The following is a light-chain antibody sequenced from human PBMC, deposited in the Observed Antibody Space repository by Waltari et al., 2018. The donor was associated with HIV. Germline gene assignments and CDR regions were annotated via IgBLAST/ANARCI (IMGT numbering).Light chain of an antibody. Sequence: QSALTQPASVSGSPGQSITLSCTEPSSGRGNYNLVSWYQHYGGKAPKLLIYEVTKRPSGISSRFSGSKSGNTASLTISDLQAEDEATYYCCSYGSSATFVVFGGGTRVTV. J-gene: IGLJ2*01. CDR1: SSGRGNYNL. V-gene: IGLV2-23*02. CDR3: CSYGSSATFVV. CDR2: EVT.